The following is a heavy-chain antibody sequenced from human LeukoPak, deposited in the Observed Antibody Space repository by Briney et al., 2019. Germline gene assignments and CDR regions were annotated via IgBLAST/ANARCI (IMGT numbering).Heavy chain of an antibody. V-gene: IGHV4-59*01. Sequence: SETPSLTCTVSGGSISSYYWSWIRQPPGKGLEWIGYIYYSGSTNYNPSLKSRVTISVDTSKNQFSLKLSSVTAADTAVYYCARGPLVQLEPHFDYWGQGTLVTVSS. CDR2: IYYSGST. D-gene: IGHD1-1*01. J-gene: IGHJ4*02. CDR3: ARGPLVQLEPHFDY. CDR1: GGSISSYY.